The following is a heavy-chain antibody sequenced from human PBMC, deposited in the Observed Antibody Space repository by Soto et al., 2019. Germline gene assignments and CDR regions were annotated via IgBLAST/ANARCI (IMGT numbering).Heavy chain of an antibody. D-gene: IGHD6-13*01. J-gene: IGHJ4*02. CDR1: GGTFSSYG. Sequence: ASVKVSCKASGGTFSSYGISWMRQAPGRGLEWMGGIIPLFGTTNYAQKFQGRVTITADESTSTAYMELSSLRSEDTAVYYCARDITAAAGTPSFDYWGQGTLVTVSS. V-gene: IGHV1-69*13. CDR3: ARDITAAAGTPSFDY. CDR2: IIPLFGTT.